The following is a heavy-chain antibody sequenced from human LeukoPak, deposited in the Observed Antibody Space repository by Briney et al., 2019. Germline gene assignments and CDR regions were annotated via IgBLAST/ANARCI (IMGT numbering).Heavy chain of an antibody. V-gene: IGHV3-64*01. D-gene: IGHD3-22*01. CDR2: ISSNGGST. J-gene: IGHJ4*02. CDR3: ARGGQSKYDSSGYLNYFDY. Sequence: GGSLRLSCAASGFTFSSYVMYWVRQAPGKGLEYVSSISSNGGSTYYANFVKGRFTISRDNSKNTLYLQMGSLRAEDMAVYYCARGGQSKYDSSGYLNYFDYWGQGTLVTVSS. CDR1: GFTFSSYV.